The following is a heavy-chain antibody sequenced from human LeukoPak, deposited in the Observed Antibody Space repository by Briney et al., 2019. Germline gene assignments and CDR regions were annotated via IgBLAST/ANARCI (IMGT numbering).Heavy chain of an antibody. CDR1: GFTVSSNY. V-gene: IGHV3-23*01. J-gene: IGHJ4*02. CDR3: AKDGDPMATITLADY. Sequence: PGGSLRLSCAASGFTVSSNYMSWVRQAPGKGLEWVSAISGSGGSTYYADSVKGRFTISRDNSKNTLYLQMNSLRAEDTAVYYCAKDGDPMATITLADYWGQGTLVTVSS. D-gene: IGHD5-24*01. CDR2: ISGSGGST.